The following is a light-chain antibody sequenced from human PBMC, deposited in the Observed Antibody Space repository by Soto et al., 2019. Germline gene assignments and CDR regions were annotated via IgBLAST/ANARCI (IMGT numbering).Light chain of an antibody. Sequence: QSALTQPASVSGSPGQSITISCTGTSSDVGIYNYVSWYQQHPGKDPKLMIYQVTNRPSGVSNRFSGSKSGNTASLTISGLQAEDEADYYCSSYTGSTTYVFGTGTKGTVL. CDR1: SSDVGIYNY. V-gene: IGLV2-14*01. CDR2: QVT. J-gene: IGLJ1*01. CDR3: SSYTGSTTYV.